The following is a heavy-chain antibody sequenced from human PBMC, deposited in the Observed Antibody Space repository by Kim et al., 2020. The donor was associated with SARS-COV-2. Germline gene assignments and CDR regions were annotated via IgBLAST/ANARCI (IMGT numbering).Heavy chain of an antibody. V-gene: IGHV1-18*04. CDR1: GYDFAYDG. Sequence: ASVKVSCKASGYDFAYDGVSWVRQAPGHGPEWMGWISAYNGNTKYTEEFQGRGTMTTDTSTSTAYMELRSLRSEDTAVYYCVRNPSMLRRVYRQNWVQGT. J-gene: IGHJ4*02. CDR3: VRNPSMLRRVYRQN. CDR2: ISAYNGNT. D-gene: IGHD3-10*01.